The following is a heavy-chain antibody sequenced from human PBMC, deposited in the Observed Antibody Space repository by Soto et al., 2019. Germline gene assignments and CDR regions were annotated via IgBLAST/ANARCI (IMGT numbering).Heavy chain of an antibody. D-gene: IGHD3-22*01. CDR2: INPNSGGT. V-gene: IGHV1-2*04. CDR1: GYRITGDH. J-gene: IGHJ4*02. Sequence: SVNRYRKTSGYRITGDHMHWRRINHGQGLEWMGWINPNSGGTNYAQKFQGWVTMTRDTSISTAYMELSRLRSDDTAVYYCARADYDSSGYYFLQLHYWGQGTLVTVSS. CDR3: ARADYDSSGYYFLQLHY.